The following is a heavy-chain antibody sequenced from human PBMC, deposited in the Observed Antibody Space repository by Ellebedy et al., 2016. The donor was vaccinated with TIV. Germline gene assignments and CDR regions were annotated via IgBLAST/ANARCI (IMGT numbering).Heavy chain of an antibody. CDR1: GFTFTSSA. J-gene: IGHJ6*02. Sequence: SVKVSCXASGFTFTSSAVQWVRQARGQRLEGIGWIVVGSGNTNYAQKFQERVTITRDMSTSTAYMELSSLRSEDTAVYYCARDTTASSVLRYFDWLSPHYGMDVWGQGTTVTVSS. CDR3: ARDTTASSVLRYFDWLSPHYGMDV. V-gene: IGHV1-58*01. CDR2: IVVGSGNT. D-gene: IGHD3-9*01.